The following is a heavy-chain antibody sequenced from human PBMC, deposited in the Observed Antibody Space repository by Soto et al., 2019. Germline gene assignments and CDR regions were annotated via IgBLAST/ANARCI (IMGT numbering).Heavy chain of an antibody. CDR2: IYSGGST. J-gene: IGHJ4*02. CDR1: GFTVSSNY. V-gene: IGHV3-53*01. Sequence: EVQLVESGGGLIQPGGSLRLSCAASGFTVSSNYMSWVRQAPGKGLEWVSVIYSGGSTYYADSVKDRFTISRDNSKNTLYLQMNSMRAEDTAVYYCARGDQLRSDFDYWGQGTLVTVSS. D-gene: IGHD2-2*01. CDR3: ARGDQLRSDFDY.